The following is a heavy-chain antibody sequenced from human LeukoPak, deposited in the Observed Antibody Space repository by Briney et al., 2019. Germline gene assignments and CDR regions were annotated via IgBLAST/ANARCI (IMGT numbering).Heavy chain of an antibody. J-gene: IGHJ6*02. CDR2: ISYSGST. CDR1: GDSISSSSSY. D-gene: IGHD1-1*01. Sequence: SETLSLTCSVSGDSISSSSSYWGWIRQPPGKGLEWIGSISYSGSTYYNPSLKGRVTISVDTSKSQFSLNLSSVTAADTAIYYCARRFRTSYYYYAMDVWGQGTTVTVSS. V-gene: IGHV4-39*01. CDR3: ARRFRTSYYYYAMDV.